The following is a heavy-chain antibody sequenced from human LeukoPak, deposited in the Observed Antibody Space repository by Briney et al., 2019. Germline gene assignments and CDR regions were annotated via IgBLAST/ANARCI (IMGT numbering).Heavy chain of an antibody. D-gene: IGHD3-16*01. CDR3: ARDWGLEYYFDY. CDR2: INHSGST. J-gene: IGHJ4*02. Sequence: SETLSLTCAVYGGSFSGYYWSWIRQPPGKGLEWIGEINHSGSTNYNPSLKSRVTMSVDTSKNQFSLKLSSVTAADTAVYYCARDWGLEYYFDYWGQGTLVTVSS. CDR1: GGSFSGYY. V-gene: IGHV4-34*01.